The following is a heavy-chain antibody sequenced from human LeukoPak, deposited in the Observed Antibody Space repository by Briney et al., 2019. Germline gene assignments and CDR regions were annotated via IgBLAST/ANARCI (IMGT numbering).Heavy chain of an antibody. CDR2: ISSSSSTI. D-gene: IGHD3-10*01. CDR3: AKVAKYYNGPETYYFFEQ. Sequence: GGSLRLSCAASGFTFSSSSMNWVRQAPGKGLEWVSYISSSSSTIYYADSVKGRFTISRDNAKNSLYLQMNSLRAEDTAVYYRAKVAKYYNGPETYYFFEQWGQGTPVTASS. CDR1: GFTFSSSS. V-gene: IGHV3-48*01. J-gene: IGHJ4*02.